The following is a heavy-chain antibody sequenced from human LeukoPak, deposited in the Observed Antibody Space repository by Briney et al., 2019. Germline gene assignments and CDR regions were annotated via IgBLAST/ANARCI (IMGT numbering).Heavy chain of an antibody. CDR3: ARFAAGGSYYYYMDA. V-gene: IGHV3-23*01. Sequence: PGGSLRLSCAASGFTFSSYAMTWVRQAPGKGLEWVSSISDGGDYTYYTDSVKGRFTISRDNSKNTLYLKLNSLRADDTAVYYCARFAAGGSYYYYMDAWGKGTTVIVSS. CDR2: ISDGGDYT. D-gene: IGHD3-10*01. CDR1: GFTFSSYA. J-gene: IGHJ6*03.